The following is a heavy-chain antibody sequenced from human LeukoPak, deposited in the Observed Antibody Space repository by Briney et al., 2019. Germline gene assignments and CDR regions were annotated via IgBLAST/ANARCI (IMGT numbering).Heavy chain of an antibody. CDR2: ISGSGGST. D-gene: IGHD5-18*01. CDR3: AKDRVQLWFWDFDY. Sequence: GGSPRLSCAASGFTFSSYAMSWVRQAPGKGLEWVSAISGSGGSTYYADSVKGRFTISRDNSKNTLYLQMNSLRAEDTAVYYCAKDRVQLWFWDFDYWGQGTLVTVSS. V-gene: IGHV3-23*01. J-gene: IGHJ4*02. CDR1: GFTFSSYA.